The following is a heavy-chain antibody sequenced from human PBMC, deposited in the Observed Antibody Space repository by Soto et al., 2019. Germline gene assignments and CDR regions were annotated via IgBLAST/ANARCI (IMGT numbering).Heavy chain of an antibody. Sequence: QITLKESGPTRVRPTQTLALTCTFSGFSLTTSGVGVGWIRKTPGKALEWLAVIYWDDDERYSPSLKSRLTITKDTSKNQVVRTRAGMDPVDTATYFCAHRGYMYGNWDHGYFDYWCQGTLVTVSS. CDR2: IYWDDDE. CDR3: AHRGYMYGNWDHGYFDY. V-gene: IGHV2-5*02. CDR1: GFSLTTSGVG. D-gene: IGHD5-18*01. J-gene: IGHJ4*02.